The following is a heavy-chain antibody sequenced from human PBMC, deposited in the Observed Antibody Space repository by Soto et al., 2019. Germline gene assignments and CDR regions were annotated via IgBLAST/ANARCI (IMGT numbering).Heavy chain of an antibody. V-gene: IGHV3-23*01. CDR2: ISISGGRT. D-gene: IGHD3-9*01. CDR3: ANGLTGYSLFDY. Sequence: PGGSLRLSCAASGFTFSDYAMSWVRQAPGKGLEWVSEISISGGRTYYVDSVKGRFTISRDNSKNTLSLQMNSLRAEDTAVYYCANGLTGYSLFDYWGQGTLVTVSS. CDR1: GFTFSDYA. J-gene: IGHJ4*02.